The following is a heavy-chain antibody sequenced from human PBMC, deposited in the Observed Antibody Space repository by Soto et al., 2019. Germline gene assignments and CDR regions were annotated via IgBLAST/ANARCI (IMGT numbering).Heavy chain of an antibody. CDR2: IIPRSATS. V-gene: IGHV1-18*01. J-gene: IGHJ3*02. Sequence: ASVKVSCKASGDTFSTYTITWMRQAPGQGLEWMGGIIPRSATSNYAQKLQGRVTMTTDTSTSTAYMELRSLRSDDTAVYYCARDLLLWFGELLHAFDIWGQGTMVTVSS. CDR3: ARDLLLWFGELLHAFDI. CDR1: GDTFSTYT. D-gene: IGHD3-10*01.